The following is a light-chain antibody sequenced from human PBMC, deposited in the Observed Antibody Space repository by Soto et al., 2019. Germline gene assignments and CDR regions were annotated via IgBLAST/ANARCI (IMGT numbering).Light chain of an antibody. V-gene: IGKV3-20*01. Sequence: EIVLTQSPATLSLSPGERATLSCRTSQSVSSSLAWYQQKPGQAPRLLIYGASSRATGIPDRFSGSGSGTDFTLTISRLEPEDFAVYYCQQYGSSPTWTFGQGTKVDIK. CDR3: QQYGSSPTWT. CDR1: QSVSSS. J-gene: IGKJ1*01. CDR2: GAS.